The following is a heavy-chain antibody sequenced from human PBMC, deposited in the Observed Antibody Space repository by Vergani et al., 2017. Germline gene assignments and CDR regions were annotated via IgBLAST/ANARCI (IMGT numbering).Heavy chain of an antibody. J-gene: IGHJ2*01. V-gene: IGHV3-9*01. CDR2: INWNSDSI. Sequence: EVHLVESGGGLVQPGRSLRLSCAASGFTFDDYAMHWVRQAPGKGLEWVSGINWNSDSIAYADSVKGRFTLSNDNAKNSLYLQMNSLRAEDTALYYCVKDIAASGNYWYFDLWGRGTLVTVSS. D-gene: IGHD6-13*01. CDR3: VKDIAASGNYWYFDL. CDR1: GFTFDDYA.